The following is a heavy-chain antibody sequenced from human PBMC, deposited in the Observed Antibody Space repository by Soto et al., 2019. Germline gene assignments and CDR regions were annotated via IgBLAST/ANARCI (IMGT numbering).Heavy chain of an antibody. Sequence: SGPTLVNPTQTLTLTCTFSGFSLSTSGVGVGWIRQPPGKALEWPALIYWDDDKRYSPSLKSRLTITKDTSKNQVVLTMTNMEPVDTATYYCAHISRQAYRSIRLAFDYWGQGTLVTVAS. J-gene: IGHJ4*02. V-gene: IGHV2-5*02. CDR1: GFSLSTSGVG. D-gene: IGHD6-19*01. CDR3: AHISRQAYRSIRLAFDY. CDR2: IYWDDDK.